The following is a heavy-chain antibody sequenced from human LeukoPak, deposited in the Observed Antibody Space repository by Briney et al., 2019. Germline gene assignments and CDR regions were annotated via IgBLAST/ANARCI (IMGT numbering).Heavy chain of an antibody. CDR3: ARDHDWAFDY. Sequence: GGSLRLSCEASGFTFSSYSMNWVRQAPGKGLEWVSYIGGSGSPADYADSVKGRFTISRDNTKNSLFLQVHSLRAEDTAVYYCARDHDWAFDYWGQGTLVTVSS. J-gene: IGHJ4*02. CDR1: GFTFSSYS. D-gene: IGHD3-9*01. CDR2: IGGSGSPA. V-gene: IGHV3-48*04.